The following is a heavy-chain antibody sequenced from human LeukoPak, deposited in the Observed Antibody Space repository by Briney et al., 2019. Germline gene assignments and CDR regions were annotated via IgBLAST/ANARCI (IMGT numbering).Heavy chain of an antibody. CDR1: GGSLSSGNYQ. J-gene: IGHJ4*02. D-gene: IGHD2-15*01. Sequence: SETLSLTCTVSGGSLSSGNYQWGWIRQPPGKGLEWIALISHSGTTYYNPSLKSRVTMSVDTSKNQFSLKLNAVTAADTAVYYCLRDQDCSGGDCQVCWGQGTLVTVSS. CDR2: ISHSGTT. V-gene: IGHV4-39*02. CDR3: LRDQDCSGGDCQVC.